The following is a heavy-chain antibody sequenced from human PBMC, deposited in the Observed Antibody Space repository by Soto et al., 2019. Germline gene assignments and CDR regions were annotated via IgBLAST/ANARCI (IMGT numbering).Heavy chain of an antibody. CDR2: ISGSGTTI. V-gene: IGHV3-48*03. J-gene: IGHJ4*02. Sequence: GGSLRLSCAASGFTFSSYEMNWVRQAPGKGLEWVSYISGSGTTIYYADSVKGRFTISRDNSKNTLYLHMTNLRAEDTAVYYCAKDGNWLDVYFDVWGQGTPVTVSS. CDR3: AKDGNWLDVYFDV. CDR1: GFTFSSYE. D-gene: IGHD6-19*01.